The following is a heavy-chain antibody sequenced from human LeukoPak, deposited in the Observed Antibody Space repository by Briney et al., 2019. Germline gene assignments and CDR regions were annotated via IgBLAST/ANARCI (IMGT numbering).Heavy chain of an antibody. CDR2: ISSSSSTI. V-gene: IGHV3-48*04. CDR1: VFIFSSYS. D-gene: IGHD3-3*01. Sequence: GVSLRLSCPASVFIFSSYSINWVRQAPGKGLEGVSYISSSSSTIYYAEALESRFTTSRDNAKNSLYLQMNSLRAEDTAGYCSAREFPPSSYDFWSGYSGYYFDYWGQGTLVTVSS. CDR3: AREFPPSSYDFWSGYSGYYFDY. J-gene: IGHJ4*02.